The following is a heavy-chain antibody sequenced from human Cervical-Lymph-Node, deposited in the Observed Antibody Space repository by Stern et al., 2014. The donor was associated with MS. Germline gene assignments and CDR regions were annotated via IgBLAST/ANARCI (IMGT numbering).Heavy chain of an antibody. D-gene: IGHD4-11*01. CDR1: GFTFSYST. CDR2: VSYDGSGE. Sequence: VQLVESGGGVVQPGRSLRLSCAASGFTFSYSTMHWVRQAPGKGLEWVATVSYDGSGEYYPDSVKGRFTISRDNSKNTLYLQVNSLRAEDTGVYFCARDRTVTTYYYYYGMDVWGQGTTVTVSS. J-gene: IGHJ6*02. V-gene: IGHV3-30*04. CDR3: ARDRTVTTYYYYYGMDV.